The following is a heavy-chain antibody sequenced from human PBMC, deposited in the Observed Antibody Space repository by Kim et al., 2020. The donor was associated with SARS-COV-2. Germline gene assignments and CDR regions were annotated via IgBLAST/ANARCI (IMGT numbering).Heavy chain of an antibody. CDR3: AREGYYHRTKRDYYYYGMDV. V-gene: IGHV3-48*03. CDR1: GFTFSSYE. J-gene: IGHJ6*02. D-gene: IGHD1-26*01. CDR2: ISSSGSTI. Sequence: GGSLRLSCAASGFTFSSYEMNWVRQAPGKGLEWVSYISSSGSTIYYADSVKGRFTISRDNAKNSLYLQMNSLRAEDTAVYYCAREGYYHRTKRDYYYYGMDVWGQGTTVTVSS.